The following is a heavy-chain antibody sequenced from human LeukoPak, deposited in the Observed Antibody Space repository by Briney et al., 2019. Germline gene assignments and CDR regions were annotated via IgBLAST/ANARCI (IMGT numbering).Heavy chain of an antibody. Sequence: SETLSLTCTVSGGSISSYYWSWIRQPPGKGLEWIGYIYYGGSTNYNPSLKSRVTISVDTSKNQFSLKLSSVTAADTAVYYCARDRDGVDVWGQGTTVTVSS. CDR2: IYYGGST. CDR3: ARDRDGVDV. J-gene: IGHJ6*02. CDR1: GGSISSYY. V-gene: IGHV4-59*01.